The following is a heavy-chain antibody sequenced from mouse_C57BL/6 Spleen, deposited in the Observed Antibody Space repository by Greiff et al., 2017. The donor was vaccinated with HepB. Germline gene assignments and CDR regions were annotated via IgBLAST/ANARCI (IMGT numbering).Heavy chain of an antibody. Sequence: QVQLQQPGAELVKPGASVKLSCKASGYTFTSYWMHWVKQRPGQGLEWIGMIHPNSGSTNYNEKFKSKATLTVDKSSSTAYMQLSSLTSEDSAVYDCARDYDYGSSWGYFDYWGQGTTLTVSS. J-gene: IGHJ2*01. V-gene: IGHV1-64*01. CDR3: ARDYDYGSSWGYFDY. CDR2: IHPNSGST. CDR1: GYTFTSYW. D-gene: IGHD1-1*01.